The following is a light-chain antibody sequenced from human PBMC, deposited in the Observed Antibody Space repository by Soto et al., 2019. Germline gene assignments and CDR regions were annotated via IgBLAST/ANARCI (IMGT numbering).Light chain of an antibody. Sequence: EIVLTQSPGTLSLSPGERATLSCRASQSVSSSYLAWYQQKPGQAPRLLIYGASSRATGIPDRFSGSGSGTEFTLTISSLQPEDFATYYCQQYKSYPWTFGQGTKVEIK. CDR3: QQYKSYPWT. CDR2: GAS. CDR1: QSVSSSY. J-gene: IGKJ1*01. V-gene: IGKV3-20*01.